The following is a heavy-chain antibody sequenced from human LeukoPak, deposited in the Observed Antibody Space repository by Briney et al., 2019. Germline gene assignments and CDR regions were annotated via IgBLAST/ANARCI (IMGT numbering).Heavy chain of an antibody. Sequence: PGGSLRLSCAASGFTFSSYAMHWVRQAPGKGLEWVSVIYSGGSTYYADSVKGRFTISRDNSKNTLYPQMNSLRAEDTAVYYCARDGYDSSGYLNWFDPRGQGTLVTVSS. CDR2: IYSGGST. J-gene: IGHJ5*02. CDR1: GFTFSSYA. CDR3: ARDGYDSSGYLNWFDP. D-gene: IGHD3-22*01. V-gene: IGHV3-53*01.